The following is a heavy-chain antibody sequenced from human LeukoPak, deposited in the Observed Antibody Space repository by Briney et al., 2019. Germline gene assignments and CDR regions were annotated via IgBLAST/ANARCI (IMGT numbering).Heavy chain of an antibody. CDR2: IDPEDGDT. D-gene: IGHD5/OR15-5a*01. V-gene: IGHV1-69-2*01. Sequence: ASVKISCKGAGYTFTSYYVHWMRQAPEKGLEWVGRIDPEDGDTVYSKKFQGRVTITADASTDTVYMQLAGLSSDDTAVFFCARDMGRNVNDPPYLDYWGQGTLVAVSS. CDR3: ARDMGRNVNDPPYLDY. CDR1: GYTFTSYY. J-gene: IGHJ4*02.